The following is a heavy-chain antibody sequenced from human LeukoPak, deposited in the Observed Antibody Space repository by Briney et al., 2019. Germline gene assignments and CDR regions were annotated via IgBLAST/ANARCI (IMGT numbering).Heavy chain of an antibody. CDR3: ATLGYCSGGSCRYYFDY. J-gene: IGHJ4*02. Sequence: ASVKVSCKVSGYTLTELSMHWVRQAPGKGLEWMGGFDPEDGETTYAQKFQGRVTMTEDTSTDTAYMELSSLRSEDTAVYYCATLGYCSGGSCRYYFDYWGQGTLVTVSS. V-gene: IGHV1-24*01. CDR2: FDPEDGET. D-gene: IGHD2-15*01. CDR1: GYTLTELS.